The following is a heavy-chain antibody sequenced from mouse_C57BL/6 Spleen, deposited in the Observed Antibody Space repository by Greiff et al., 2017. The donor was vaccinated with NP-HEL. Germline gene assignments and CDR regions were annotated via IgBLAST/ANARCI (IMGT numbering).Heavy chain of an antibody. CDR2: INPNNGGT. J-gene: IGHJ1*03. CDR3: ARGGYSSGYWYFDV. V-gene: IGHV1-18*01. CDR1: GYTFTDYN. D-gene: IGHD3-2*02. Sequence: EVQLQQSGPELVKPGASVKIPCKASGYTFTDYNMDWVKQSHGKSLEWIGDINPNNGGTIYNQKFKGKATLTVDKSSSTAYMELRSLTSEDTAVYYCARGGYSSGYWYFDVWGTGTTVTVSS.